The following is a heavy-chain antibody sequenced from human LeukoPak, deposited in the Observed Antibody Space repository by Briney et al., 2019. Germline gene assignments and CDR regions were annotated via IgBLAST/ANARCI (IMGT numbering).Heavy chain of an antibody. V-gene: IGHV1-2*02. CDR1: GYTFTGYY. D-gene: IGHD3-22*01. CDR2: INPNSGGT. CDR3: ARASGYYSHNPPGM. J-gene: IGHJ4*02. Sequence: ASVKVSCKASGYTFTGYYMHWVRQAPGQGLEWMGWINPNSGGTNYAQKFQGRVTMTRDTSISTAYMELSRLRSDDTAVYYCARASGYYSHNPPGMWGQGTLVTVSS.